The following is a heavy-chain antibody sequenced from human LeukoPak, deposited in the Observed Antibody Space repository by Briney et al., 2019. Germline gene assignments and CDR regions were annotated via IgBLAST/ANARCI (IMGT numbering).Heavy chain of an antibody. CDR2: IRAKTEGGTA. CDR1: GFTFSNAW. Sequence: PRGAPRLSCAASGFTFSNAWMTWVRQAPGKGLEWVGLIRAKTEGGTAEYAAPVKGRFTISRDDSKHTLYLQMNSLRNEDTAVYYCTTWTSHWGQGTLVAV. J-gene: IGHJ4*02. D-gene: IGHD3/OR15-3a*01. CDR3: TTWTSH. V-gene: IGHV3-15*01.